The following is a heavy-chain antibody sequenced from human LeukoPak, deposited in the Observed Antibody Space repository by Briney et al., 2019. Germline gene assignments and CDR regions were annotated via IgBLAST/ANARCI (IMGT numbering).Heavy chain of an antibody. V-gene: IGHV3-7*04. Sequence: GGSLRLSCAASGFTFSSYWMSWVRQAPGKGLEWVANIKQDGSEKYYVDSVEGRVTISRDNAKNSLYLQMNSLRAEDTAVYYCARGMGLHLGELSFYYYYYMDVWGKGTTVTISS. CDR2: IKQDGSEK. D-gene: IGHD3-16*02. J-gene: IGHJ6*03. CDR3: ARGMGLHLGELSFYYYYYMDV. CDR1: GFTFSSYW.